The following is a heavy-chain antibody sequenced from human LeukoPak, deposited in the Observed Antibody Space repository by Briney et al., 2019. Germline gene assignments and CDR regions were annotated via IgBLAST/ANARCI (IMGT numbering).Heavy chain of an antibody. D-gene: IGHD3-10*01. Sequence: GASVKVSCKASGYSFTGYYMHWVRQAPGQGLEWMGWINPNSGDTKYAQKFQGRVTMTRDTSISTAYMELSSLRSEDTAVYYCATEGKMVRGVYTDYWGQGTLVTVSS. J-gene: IGHJ4*02. CDR1: GYSFTGYY. V-gene: IGHV1-2*02. CDR2: INPNSGDT. CDR3: ATEGKMVRGVYTDY.